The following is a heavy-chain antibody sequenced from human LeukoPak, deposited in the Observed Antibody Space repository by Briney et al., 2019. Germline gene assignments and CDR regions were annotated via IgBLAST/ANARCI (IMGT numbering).Heavy chain of an antibody. J-gene: IGHJ3*02. D-gene: IGHD5-24*01. V-gene: IGHV4-59*01. CDR2: IYYSGST. CDR1: GGSISSYY. Sequence: SETLSLTCTVSGGSISSYYWSWIRQTPGKGLEWIGYIYYSGSTNYNPSLKSRVPISVDTSKNQFSLKLTSVTAADTAVYYCARGLLDGYTHPAAFDIWGQGTMVTVSS. CDR3: ARGLLDGYTHPAAFDI.